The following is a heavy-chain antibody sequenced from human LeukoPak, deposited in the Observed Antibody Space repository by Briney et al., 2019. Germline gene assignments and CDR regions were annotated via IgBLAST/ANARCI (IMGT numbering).Heavy chain of an antibody. Sequence: GGSLRLSCAASGFLFDDYAMHWVRQARGKGLEGVSSISWNSGGIAYVDSVKGRFTISRDNAKNSLYLQMNSLRAQDTAVYYCAKEQWLVVGGDAFDIWGQGTMVTVSS. CDR1: GFLFDDYA. J-gene: IGHJ3*02. V-gene: IGHV3-9*01. CDR3: AKEQWLVVGGDAFDI. CDR2: ISWNSGGI. D-gene: IGHD6-19*01.